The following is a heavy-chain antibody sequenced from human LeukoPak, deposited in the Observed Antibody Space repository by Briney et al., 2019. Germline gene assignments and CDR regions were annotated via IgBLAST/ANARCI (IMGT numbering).Heavy chain of an antibody. Sequence: SETLSLTCAVYGGSFSGYYWSWIRQPPGKGLEWIGEINHSGSTNYNPSLKSRVTISVDTSKNQFSLRLSSVTAADTAVYYCARLVQLWLRLVWFDPWGQGILVTVSS. J-gene: IGHJ5*02. D-gene: IGHD5-18*01. CDR2: INHSGST. V-gene: IGHV4-34*01. CDR1: GGSFSGYY. CDR3: ARLVQLWLRLVWFDP.